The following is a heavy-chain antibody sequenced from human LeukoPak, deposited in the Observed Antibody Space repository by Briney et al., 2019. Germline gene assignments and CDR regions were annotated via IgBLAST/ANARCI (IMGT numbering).Heavy chain of an antibody. CDR2: INPNSGGT. Sequence: ASVKVSCKASGYTFTGYYMHWVRQAPGQGLEWMGWINPNSGGTNYAQKFQGRVTMTRDTSISTAYMELSRLRSDDTAVYYCARALLLWFGVLPGYWGQGTLVTVSS. CDR3: ARALLLWFGVLPGY. V-gene: IGHV1-2*02. J-gene: IGHJ4*02. CDR1: GYTFTGYY. D-gene: IGHD3-10*01.